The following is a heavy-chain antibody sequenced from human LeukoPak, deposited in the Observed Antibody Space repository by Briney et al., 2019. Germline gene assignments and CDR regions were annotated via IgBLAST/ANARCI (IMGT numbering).Heavy chain of an antibody. CDR2: ISAYNGNT. J-gene: IGHJ4*02. D-gene: IGHD6-6*01. CDR1: GYTFSNYG. Sequence: ASVKVSCKASGYTFSNYGISWVRQAPGQGLAWMGWISAYNGNTNFAQKVQGRVTMTTDTSTSTAYMELSSLRSEDTAVYYCARGSYSSSAFDYWGQGTLVTVSS. V-gene: IGHV1-18*01. CDR3: ARGSYSSSAFDY.